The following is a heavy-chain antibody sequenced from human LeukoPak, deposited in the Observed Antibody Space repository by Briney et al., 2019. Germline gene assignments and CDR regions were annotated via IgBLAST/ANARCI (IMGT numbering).Heavy chain of an antibody. J-gene: IGHJ4*02. CDR3: ARHGEYYFDY. D-gene: IGHD3-10*01. CDR2: ISRRGNT. CDR1: GGSFSGYY. V-gene: IGHV4-34*01. Sequence: SETLSLTCAVYGGSFSGYYWSWIRQPPGKGLEWIGQISRRGNTNYNPSLKSRVTISVDTSKNQLSLKLSTVTAADTALYYCARHGEYYFDYWGQGTLVTVSS.